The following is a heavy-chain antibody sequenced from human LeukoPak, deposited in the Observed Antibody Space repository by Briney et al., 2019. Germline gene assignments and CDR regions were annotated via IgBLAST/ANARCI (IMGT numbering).Heavy chain of an antibody. CDR2: ISYDGSNK. V-gene: IGHV3-30*04. Sequence: PGRSLRLSCAASGFTFSSYAMHWVRQAPGKGLEWVAVISYDGSNKYYADSVKGRFTISRDNSKNTLYLQMNSLRAEDTAVYYCAGVGFDYWGQGTLVTVSS. D-gene: IGHD3-10*01. CDR3: AGVGFDY. CDR1: GFTFSSYA. J-gene: IGHJ4*02.